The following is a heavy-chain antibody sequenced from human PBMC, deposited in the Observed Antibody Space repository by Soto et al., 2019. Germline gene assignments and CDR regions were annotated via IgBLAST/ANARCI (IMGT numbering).Heavy chain of an antibody. Sequence: QVQLQESGPGLVKPSETLSLTCTVSGGSISSYYWSWIRQPPGKGLEWIGYIYYSGSTNYNPSLKSRVTISVDTSKNQFSLKLSSVTAADTAVYYCARHRSNGGLRWFDPWGQGTLVTVSS. CDR1: GGSISSYY. D-gene: IGHD7-27*01. CDR2: IYYSGST. CDR3: ARHRSNGGLRWFDP. V-gene: IGHV4-59*08. J-gene: IGHJ5*02.